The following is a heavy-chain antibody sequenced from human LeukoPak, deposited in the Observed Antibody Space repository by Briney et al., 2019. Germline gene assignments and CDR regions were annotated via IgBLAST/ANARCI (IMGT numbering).Heavy chain of an antibody. CDR2: VSGSASNT. D-gene: IGHD5-12*01. Sequence: PGGSLRLSCAASGFTFSNYAMSWVRQAPGKGLEWVSTVSGSASNTYYADSVKGRFTISRDNSKTTLYLQMNSLRAEDTAVYYCVRDGGVSGYDLLDYWGQGTLVTVSS. V-gene: IGHV3-23*01. J-gene: IGHJ4*02. CDR3: VRDGGVSGYDLLDY. CDR1: GFTFSNYA.